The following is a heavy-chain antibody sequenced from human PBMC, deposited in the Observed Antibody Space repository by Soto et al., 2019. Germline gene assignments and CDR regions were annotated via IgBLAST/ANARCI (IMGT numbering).Heavy chain of an antibody. J-gene: IGHJ4*02. CDR3: ARGIEGDPTTVTTYYFDY. CDR2: ISSSSSYI. CDR1: GFTFSSYS. Sequence: GGSLRLSCAASGFTFSSYSMNWVRQAPGKGLEWVSSISSSSSYIYYADSVKGRFTISRDNAKNSLYLQMNSLRAEDTAVYYCARGIEGDPTTVTTYYFDYWGQGTLVTVSS. D-gene: IGHD4-17*01. V-gene: IGHV3-21*01.